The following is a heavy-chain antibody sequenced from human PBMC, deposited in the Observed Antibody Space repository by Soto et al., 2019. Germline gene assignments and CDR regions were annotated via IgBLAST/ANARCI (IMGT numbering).Heavy chain of an antibody. D-gene: IGHD6-19*01. CDR3: ARVLRGGWSSAYYYGMDV. Sequence: PGGSLRLSCAASGFTLSNYAMHWVRQAPGKGLEWVTVISYDGSKKYYADSVKGRFTISRDNSKNTLYLQMKSLRGEDTAVYYCARVLRGGWSSAYYYGMDVWGQGTTVTVSS. CDR2: ISYDGSKK. J-gene: IGHJ6*02. V-gene: IGHV3-30*01. CDR1: GFTLSNYA.